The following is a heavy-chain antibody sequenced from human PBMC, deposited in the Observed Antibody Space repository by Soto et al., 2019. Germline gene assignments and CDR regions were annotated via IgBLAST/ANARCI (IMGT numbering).Heavy chain of an antibody. CDR2: IYYSGST. Sequence: SETLSLTCTVSGGSISSSSYYWGWIRQPPGKGLEWIGSIYYSGSTYYNPSLKSRFTISVDTSKNQFSLKLSSVTAADTAVYYCARRYGGNLDYWGQGTLVTVSS. J-gene: IGHJ4*02. CDR3: ARRYGGNLDY. V-gene: IGHV4-39*01. CDR1: GGSISSSSYY. D-gene: IGHD1-26*01.